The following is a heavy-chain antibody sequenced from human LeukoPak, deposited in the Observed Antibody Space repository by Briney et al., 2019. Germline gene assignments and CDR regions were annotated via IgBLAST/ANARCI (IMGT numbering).Heavy chain of an antibody. CDR2: ISYDGSNK. CDR3: ARGVGARGYFDY. V-gene: IGHV3-30-3*01. Sequence: GGSLRLSCAASGFTFRSYAMHWVRQAPGKGLEWVAVISYDGSNKYYADSVKGRFTISRDNSKNTLYLQMNSLRAEDTAVYYCARGVGARGYFDYWGQGTLVTVSS. D-gene: IGHD1-26*01. CDR1: GFTFRSYA. J-gene: IGHJ4*02.